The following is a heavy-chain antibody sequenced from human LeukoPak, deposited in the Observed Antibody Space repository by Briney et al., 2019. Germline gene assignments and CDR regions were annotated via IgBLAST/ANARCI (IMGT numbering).Heavy chain of an antibody. CDR1: GYTFTGYY. CDR2: INPNSGGT. J-gene: IGHJ4*02. D-gene: IGHD3-10*01. CDR3: AREYYYGWGNYYNRIDY. V-gene: IGHV1-2*02. Sequence: GASVTVSFKASGYTFTGYYMHWVRQAPGQGLEWMGWINPNSGGTNYAQKFQGGVTMTRDTAISTAYMVLNRLRSDDTAVYYCAREYYYGWGNYYNRIDYWGQGTLVTVSS.